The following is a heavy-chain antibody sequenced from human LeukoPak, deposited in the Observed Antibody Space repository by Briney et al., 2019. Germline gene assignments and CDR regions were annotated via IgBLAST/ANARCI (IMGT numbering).Heavy chain of an antibody. Sequence: GASVKVSCKASGYTFTNYAMHWVRQAPGQRLEWMGWINAGHGNTKYSQEFQGRVTITRDTSASTVYMELSSLRSEDTAVYYCARVVRYSSGPLTDLFPYSFDYWGQGTLVTVSS. V-gene: IGHV1-3*03. CDR3: ARVVRYSSGPLTDLFPYSFDY. CDR2: INAGHGNT. D-gene: IGHD6-19*01. CDR1: GYTFTNYA. J-gene: IGHJ4*02.